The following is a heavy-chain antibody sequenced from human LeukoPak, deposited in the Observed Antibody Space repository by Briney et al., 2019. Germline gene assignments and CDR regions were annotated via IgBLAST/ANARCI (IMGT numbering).Heavy chain of an antibody. V-gene: IGHV3-23*01. D-gene: IGHD3-10*01. CDR3: ARDGYYYVSGSFDY. J-gene: IGHJ4*02. CDR1: GFTFSTYA. Sequence: GGSLRLSCAASGFTFSTYAMSWVRQAPGKGLEWVSTTSGGGGSTYYADSVKGRFAISRDNSKNTLYLQLNSLRAEDTAVYYCARDGYYYVSGSFDYWGQGTLVTVSS. CDR2: TSGGGGST.